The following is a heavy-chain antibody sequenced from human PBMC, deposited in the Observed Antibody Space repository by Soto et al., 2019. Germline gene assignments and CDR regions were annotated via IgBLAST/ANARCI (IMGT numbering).Heavy chain of an antibody. Sequence: EVQLLESGGGLVQPGGSLRVSCAASGFTFRSYAMCWVRQAPREGLEWLSCLGGSGDRTYYADSVKGRFTISRDNSKNTVDLQMNSLRAEDTAVYYCVKRSGQSNGWGAFDIWGQGAMVTVSS. J-gene: IGHJ3*02. CDR2: LGGSGDRT. CDR3: VKRSGQSNGWGAFDI. V-gene: IGHV3-23*01. D-gene: IGHD6-19*01. CDR1: GFTFRSYA.